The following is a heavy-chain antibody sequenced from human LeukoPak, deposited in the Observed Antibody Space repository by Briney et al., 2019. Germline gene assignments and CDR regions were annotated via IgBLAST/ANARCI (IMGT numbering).Heavy chain of an antibody. CDR2: INPNSGGA. V-gene: IGHV1-2*02. Sequence: ASVKVSCKASAYTFTGYHIHWVRQAPGQGLEWMGWINPNSGGAIYAQKFQGRVTMTRDTSINTAYMELSRLTSDDTAVYYCARDIGGSPDDYWGQGTLVTVSS. CDR3: ARDIGGSPDDY. J-gene: IGHJ4*02. CDR1: AYTFTGYH. D-gene: IGHD3-16*01.